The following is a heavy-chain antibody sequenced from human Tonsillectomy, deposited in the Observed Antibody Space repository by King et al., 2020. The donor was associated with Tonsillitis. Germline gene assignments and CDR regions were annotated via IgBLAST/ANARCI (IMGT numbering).Heavy chain of an antibody. CDR1: GFTFSSYA. CDR3: ARRPKPNSGRFYYYYGMDV. V-gene: IGHV3-30-3*01. J-gene: IGHJ6*02. Sequence: VQLVESGGGVVQPGRSLRLSCAASGFTFSSYAMHWVRQAPGKGLEWVAVISYDGSNKYYADSGKGRFHISRDNSKNTLYLQMNSLRVEDTAGDYCARRPKPNSGRFYYYYGMDVWGQGTTVTVSS. CDR2: ISYDGSNK. D-gene: IGHD3-10*01.